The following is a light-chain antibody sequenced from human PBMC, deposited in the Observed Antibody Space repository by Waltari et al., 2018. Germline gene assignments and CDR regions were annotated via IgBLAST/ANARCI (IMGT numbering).Light chain of an antibody. J-gene: IGKJ4*01. Sequence: EIVLTQSPATLSLSPGERATLSCRASQSVSSFLAWFQQKPGQAPRLLIFDASKRATDIPARFSANGSGTDFTLTISSLEPEDFAVYYCQQRSNWPSLSFGGGTKVEIK. V-gene: IGKV3-11*01. CDR2: DAS. CDR3: QQRSNWPSLS. CDR1: QSVSSF.